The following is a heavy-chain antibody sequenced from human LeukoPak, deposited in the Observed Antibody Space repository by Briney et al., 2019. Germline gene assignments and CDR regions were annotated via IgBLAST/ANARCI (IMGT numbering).Heavy chain of an antibody. V-gene: IGHV4-59*01. CDR3: ARVSSSSWYSGAFDI. CDR1: GGSISSYY. D-gene: IGHD6-13*01. Sequence: TSETLSLTCTVSGGSISSYYWSWIRQPPGKGLEWIGYIYYSGSTNYNPSLRSRVTISVDTSKNQFSLKLSSVTAADTAVYYCARVSSSSWYSGAFDIWGQGTMVTVSS. CDR2: IYYSGST. J-gene: IGHJ3*02.